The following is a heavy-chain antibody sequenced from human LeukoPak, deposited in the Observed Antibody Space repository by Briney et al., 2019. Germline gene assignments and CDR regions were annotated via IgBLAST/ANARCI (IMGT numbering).Heavy chain of an antibody. CDR3: AKDSPYAYYGSGSYWDY. D-gene: IGHD3-10*01. CDR1: GFTFSSYA. Sequence: QAGGSLRLSCAASGFTFSSYAMSWVRQAPGKGLEWVSAISGSGSTYYADSVKGRFTISRDNSKNTLYLQMNSLRAEDTAVYYCAKDSPYAYYGSGSYWDYWGQGTLVTVSS. CDR2: ISGSGST. V-gene: IGHV3-23*01. J-gene: IGHJ4*02.